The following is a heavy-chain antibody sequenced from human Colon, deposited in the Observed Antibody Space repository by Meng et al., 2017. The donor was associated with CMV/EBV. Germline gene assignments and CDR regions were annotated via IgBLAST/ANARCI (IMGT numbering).Heavy chain of an antibody. CDR3: VKDRAGVSGSNGMDV. J-gene: IGHJ6*02. CDR2: ISWDGGST. V-gene: IGHV3-43*01. Sequence: GESLQISCSASGFTFVDYTMHWVRQVPGQGLEWVSLISWDGGSTYYADSVKGRFTISRANRKHSLFLEMNSLRAEDNGLYYCVKDRAGVSGSNGMDVWGQGTTVTVSS. D-gene: IGHD3-10*01. CDR1: GFTFVDYT.